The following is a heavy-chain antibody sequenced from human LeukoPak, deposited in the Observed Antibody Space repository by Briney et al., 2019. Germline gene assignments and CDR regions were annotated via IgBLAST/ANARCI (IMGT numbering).Heavy chain of an antibody. CDR2: ISSGSDYI. J-gene: IGHJ4*02. CDR1: EFPFSTYT. CDR3: ARAPGGYDSSGYPYFDY. V-gene: IGHV3-21*01. Sequence: GGSLRLSCEASEFPFSTYTMNWVRQAPGKGLEWVSSISSGSDYIYYADSVKGRFTVSRDNAKKSLFLQMNSLRADDTAVYYCARAPGGYDSSGYPYFDYWGQGILVTVSS. D-gene: IGHD3-22*01.